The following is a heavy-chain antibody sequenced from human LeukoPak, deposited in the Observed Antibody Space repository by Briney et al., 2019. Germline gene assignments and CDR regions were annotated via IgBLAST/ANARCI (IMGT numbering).Heavy chain of an antibody. Sequence: GGSLRLSCAASGFTFSNHGMHWVRQAPGKGLEWVAFIRYDGTTKYYADSVQGRFTISRDNSENALYLQMNNLRDEDTALYYCAREKYCTVTTCQGNAAFDFWGQGTMVAISS. D-gene: IGHD2/OR15-2a*01. CDR3: AREKYCTVTTCQGNAAFDF. CDR1: GFTFSNHG. J-gene: IGHJ3*01. CDR2: IRYDGTTK. V-gene: IGHV3-30*02.